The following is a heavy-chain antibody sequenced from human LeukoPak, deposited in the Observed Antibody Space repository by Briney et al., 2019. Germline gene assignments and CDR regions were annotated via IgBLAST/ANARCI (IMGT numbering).Heavy chain of an antibody. D-gene: IGHD1-26*01. Sequence: PSETLSLTCAVYGGSFSGYYWSWIRQPPGKGLEWIGYIYYSGSTNYNPSLKSRVTISVDTSKNQFSLKLSSVTAADTAVYYCARDFAFKGVGATSSAFDIWGQGTMVTVSS. V-gene: IGHV4-59*01. CDR2: IYYSGST. CDR1: GGSFSGYY. J-gene: IGHJ3*02. CDR3: ARDFAFKGVGATSSAFDI.